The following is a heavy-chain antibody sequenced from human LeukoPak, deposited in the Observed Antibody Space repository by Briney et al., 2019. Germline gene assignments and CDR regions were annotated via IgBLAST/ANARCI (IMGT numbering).Heavy chain of an antibody. CDR1: GGSFSGYY. CDR3: ARVFRRELYYYYYGMDV. J-gene: IGHJ6*02. V-gene: IGHV4-34*01. D-gene: IGHD3-10*01. Sequence: SETLSLTCAVYGGSFSGYYWSWIRQPPGKGLEWIGEINHSGSTNYNPSLKSRVTISVDTSKNQFSLKLSSVTAADTAVYYCARVFRRELYYYYYGMDVWGQGTTVTASS. CDR2: INHSGST.